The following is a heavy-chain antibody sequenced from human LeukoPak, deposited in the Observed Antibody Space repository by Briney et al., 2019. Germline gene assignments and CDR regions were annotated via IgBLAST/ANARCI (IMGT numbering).Heavy chain of an antibody. V-gene: IGHV3-21*01. Sequence: GGSPRLSCAASGYTFSDYSVTWVRQALGKGLEWVSSISSGSDYIYYADSVKGRFTISRDNAKNSLFLQMSSLRAEDTAVYYCARHHQAGYCSGGSCYSYYGMDVWGQGTTVTVSS. CDR2: ISSGSDYI. D-gene: IGHD2-15*01. CDR1: GYTFSDYS. CDR3: ARHHQAGYCSGGSCYSYYGMDV. J-gene: IGHJ6*02.